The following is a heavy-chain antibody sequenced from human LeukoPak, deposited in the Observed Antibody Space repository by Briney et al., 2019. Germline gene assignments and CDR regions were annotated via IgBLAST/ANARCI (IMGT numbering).Heavy chain of an antibody. Sequence: GGSLRLSCAASGFTFSSYAMSWVRQAPGKGLEWVSAISGSGGSTYYADSVKGRFTISRDNAKNSLYLQMNSLRAEDTAVYYCARVGAAAVVYWGQGTLVTVSS. CDR1: GFTFSSYA. CDR3: ARVGAAAVVY. CDR2: ISGSGGST. J-gene: IGHJ4*02. D-gene: IGHD6-13*01. V-gene: IGHV3-23*01.